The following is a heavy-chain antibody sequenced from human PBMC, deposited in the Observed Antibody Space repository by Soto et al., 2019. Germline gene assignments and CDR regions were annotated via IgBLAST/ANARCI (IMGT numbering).Heavy chain of an antibody. CDR3: ARDTWLKDRLTPFDY. V-gene: IGHV3-33*01. Sequence: GGSLILSCAASGFAFSGHGMHWVRQAPGKGLEWVAGIHANGRSKDEADSVKGRFTISRDNSKNTLYLQMDSLRAEDTAVYFCARDTWLKDRLTPFDYWGQGALVTV. CDR1: GFAFSGHG. CDR2: IHANGRSK. J-gene: IGHJ4*02. D-gene: IGHD5-18*01.